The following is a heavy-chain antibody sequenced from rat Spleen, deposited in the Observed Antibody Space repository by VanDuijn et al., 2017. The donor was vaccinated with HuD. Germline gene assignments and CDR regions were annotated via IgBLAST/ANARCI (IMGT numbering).Heavy chain of an antibody. CDR2: INCAGST. CDR1: GYSITSNY. V-gene: IGHV3-3*01. D-gene: IGHD1-12*02. J-gene: IGHJ2*01. CDR3: ARAYYDGTYYDH. Sequence: EVQLQESGPGLVKPAQSHSLTCPVTGYSITSNYLGWIRKFPGNKLEWMGYINCAGSTNYNPSLKSRISITRDTSKNQFFLQVNSVTTEDTATYYCARAYYDGTYYDHWGQGVMVTVSS.